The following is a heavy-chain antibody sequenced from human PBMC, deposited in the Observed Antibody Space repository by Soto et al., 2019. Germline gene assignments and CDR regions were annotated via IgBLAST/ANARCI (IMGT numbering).Heavy chain of an antibody. CDR1: GYTFTSYG. D-gene: IGHD6-13*01. Sequence: QVQLVQSGAEVKKPGASVKVSCKASGYTFTSYGISWVRQAPGQGLEWMGWISAYHGNTNYAQKLQGRGTMTTDTSTSTDYMELRSLRSDDTAVYYCARTAGNSVIWFDPLGQGTLVTVSS. CDR3: ARTAGNSVIWFDP. CDR2: ISAYHGNT. J-gene: IGHJ5*02. V-gene: IGHV1-18*01.